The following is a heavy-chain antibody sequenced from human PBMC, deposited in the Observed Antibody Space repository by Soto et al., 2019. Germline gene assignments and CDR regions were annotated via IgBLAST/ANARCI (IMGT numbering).Heavy chain of an antibody. CDR3: ARGRVAGSYYYCMDV. CDR1: GFTFSSYW. J-gene: IGHJ6*02. CDR2: INSDGSST. V-gene: IGHV3-74*01. D-gene: IGHD6-19*01. Sequence: EVQLVESGGGLVQPGGSLRLSCAASGFTFSSYWMHWVRQAPGKGLVWVSRINSDGSSTSYADSVKGRFTISRDNAKNTLYLQMNSLRADDTAVYYCARGRVAGSYYYCMDVWGQGTTVTVSS.